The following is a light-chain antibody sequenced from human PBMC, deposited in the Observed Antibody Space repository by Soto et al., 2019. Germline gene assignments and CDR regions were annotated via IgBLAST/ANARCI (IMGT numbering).Light chain of an antibody. J-gene: IGKJ3*01. CDR3: QQDESFPVT. CDR1: QGISSW. CDR2: AAS. Sequence: FQLSQSPSAVSASVGDRVTITCRASQGISSWLAWYQQKPGKAPKLLIYAASSLQSGVPSRFSGGGSGTNFTLTIASLQPEDFATYYCQQDESFPVTFGAGTKVDI. V-gene: IGKV1D-12*01.